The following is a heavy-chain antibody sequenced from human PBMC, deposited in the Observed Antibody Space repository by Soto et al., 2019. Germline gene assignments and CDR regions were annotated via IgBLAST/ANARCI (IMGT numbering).Heavy chain of an antibody. CDR3: ARARFQVLYGKPYFDS. CDR1: GGSITTGGSY. CDR2: IYHSGNT. V-gene: IGHV4-31*03. D-gene: IGHD2-2*02. Sequence: LSLTCTVSGGSITTGGSYWSWIRQHPGKGLEWIGNIYHSGNTYYNPSLKSRLTISVDTSKNHFSLMVDSVTAADTAVYYCARARFQVLYGKPYFDSWGQGTLVTVSS. J-gene: IGHJ4*02.